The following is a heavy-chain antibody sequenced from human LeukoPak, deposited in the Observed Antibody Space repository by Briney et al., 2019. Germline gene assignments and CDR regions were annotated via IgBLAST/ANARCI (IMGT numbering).Heavy chain of an antibody. V-gene: IGHV3-11*04. D-gene: IGHD1-26*01. J-gene: IGHJ4*02. CDR3: ARDPDVVGATPFDY. CDR1: GGSISSYY. Sequence: LSLTCTVSGGSISSYYWSWIRQAPGKGLEWVSYISSSGSTIYYADSVKGRFTISRDNAKNSLYLQMNSLRAEDTAVYYCARDPDVVGATPFDYWGQGTLVTVSS. CDR2: ISSSGSTI.